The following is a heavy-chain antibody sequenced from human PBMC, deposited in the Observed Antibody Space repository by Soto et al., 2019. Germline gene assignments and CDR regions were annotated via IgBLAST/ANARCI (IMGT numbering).Heavy chain of an antibody. Sequence: EVHLVETGGGLIQPGGSLRLSCAASGFTVSSTYMSWVRRAPGKGLEWVSVIYSGGSTYYADSVKGRFTISRDNSKNTLYLQMNSLRAEDTAVYYCAGPSSGWSAHTGPGYFDLWGRGTLVTVSS. CDR3: AGPSSGWSAHTGPGYFDL. J-gene: IGHJ2*01. V-gene: IGHV3-53*02. CDR2: IYSGGST. CDR1: GFTVSSTY. D-gene: IGHD6-19*01.